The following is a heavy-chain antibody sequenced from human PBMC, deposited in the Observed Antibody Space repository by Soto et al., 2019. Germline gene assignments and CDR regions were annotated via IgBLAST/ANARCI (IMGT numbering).Heavy chain of an antibody. CDR3: ARGPEGFGDFSLEY. D-gene: IGHD3-10*01. CDR1: GGSISQYY. CDR2: IYSGGST. V-gene: IGHV4-4*07. Sequence: QVQLQESGTVLLIPSGTLSLSCGVSGGSISQYYWSWIRQPAGKGLEWIGRIYSGGSTNYNPSLESRVTMSVDTSKNKSSLKLSSVTAADPAVYYCARGPEGFGDFSLEYWGKGPLVTVAS. J-gene: IGHJ4*02.